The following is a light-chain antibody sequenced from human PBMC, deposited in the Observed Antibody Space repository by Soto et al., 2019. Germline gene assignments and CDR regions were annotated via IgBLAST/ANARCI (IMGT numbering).Light chain of an antibody. CDR2: GAS. CDR1: QSVSSSY. CDR3: QQYGSSPET. J-gene: IGKJ1*01. V-gene: IGKV3-20*01. Sequence: DIVLTQSPGTRSFSPAQRDTLSCMASQSVSSSYLAWYQQKPGQAPRLLIYGASSRATGIPDRFSGSGSGTDFTLTISRLEPEDFAVYYCQQYGSSPETFGQGTKVDIK.